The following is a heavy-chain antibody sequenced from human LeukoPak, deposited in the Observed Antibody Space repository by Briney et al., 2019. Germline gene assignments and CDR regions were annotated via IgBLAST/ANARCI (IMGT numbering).Heavy chain of an antibody. J-gene: IGHJ4*02. CDR3: AKEPDDKEYYFDY. D-gene: IGHD1-14*01. V-gene: IGHV3-30*18. CDR1: GFTFSSYG. Sequence: GRSLRLPCAASGFTFSSYGMHWVRQAPGKGLEWVAVISYDGSNKYYADSVKGRFTISRDNSKNTLYLQMNSLRAEDTAVYYCAKEPDDKEYYFDYWGQGTLVTVSS. CDR2: ISYDGSNK.